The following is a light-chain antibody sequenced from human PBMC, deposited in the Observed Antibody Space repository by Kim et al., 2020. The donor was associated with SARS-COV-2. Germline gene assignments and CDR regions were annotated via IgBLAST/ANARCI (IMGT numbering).Light chain of an antibody. CDR2: QHD. Sequence: SYELTQPPSVSVSPGQTARITCSGDQLGDKYAFWYQQKPGQSPVLVMFQHDKRPSGISQRFSGSNSGNTAILTISGTRTIDEADYYCKAWDSSAAVFGGG. CDR1: QLGDKY. J-gene: IGLJ2*01. CDR3: KAWDSSAAV. V-gene: IGLV3-1*01.